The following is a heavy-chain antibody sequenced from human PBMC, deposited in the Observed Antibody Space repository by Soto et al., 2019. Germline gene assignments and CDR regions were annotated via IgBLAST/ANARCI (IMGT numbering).Heavy chain of an antibody. CDR3: ASSVLTGYLI. V-gene: IGHV3-74*01. Sequence: PGGSLRLSCEASRITFSGITFSSLWMHWVRQVPGKGLVWVSRTNGDGSIISYTDSVKGRFTISRDNAKNTLYLQMNSLRAEDTALYYCASSVLTGYLIWGQGTMVTVSS. CDR1: RITFSGITFSSLW. D-gene: IGHD3-9*01. J-gene: IGHJ3*01. CDR2: TNGDGSII.